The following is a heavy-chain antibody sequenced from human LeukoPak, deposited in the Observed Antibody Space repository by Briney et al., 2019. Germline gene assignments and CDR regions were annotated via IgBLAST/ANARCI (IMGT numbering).Heavy chain of an antibody. CDR3: ARDQGEYSSSYWFDP. CDR1: GYTFTGYY. CDR2: INPNSGGT. Sequence: ASVKVSCKASGYTFTGYYIHWVRQAPGQGLEWMGWINPNSGGTNYAQKFQGRVTMTRDTSISTAYMELSRLRSDDTAVYYCARDQGEYSSSYWFDPWGQGTLVTVSS. V-gene: IGHV1-2*02. D-gene: IGHD6-6*01. J-gene: IGHJ5*02.